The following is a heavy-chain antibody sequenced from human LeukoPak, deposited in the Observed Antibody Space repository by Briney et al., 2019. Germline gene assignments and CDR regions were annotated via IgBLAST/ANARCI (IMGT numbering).Heavy chain of an antibody. D-gene: IGHD3-22*01. V-gene: IGHV1-69*13. CDR2: IIPIFGTA. CDR1: GGTFSSYA. J-gene: IGHJ3*01. Sequence: GASVKVSCKASGGTFSSYAISWVRQAPGQGLEWMGGIIPIFGTANYAQKFQGRVTITADESTSTAYMELSSLRSEDTAVYYCARGSSYYYDSSGYSRFFEDWGQGTMVTVSP. CDR3: ARGSSYYYDSSGYSRFFED.